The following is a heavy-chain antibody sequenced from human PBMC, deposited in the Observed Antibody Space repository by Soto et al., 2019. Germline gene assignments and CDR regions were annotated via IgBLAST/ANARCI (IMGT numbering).Heavy chain of an antibody. D-gene: IGHD3-3*01. CDR1: GYSFTTYY. Sequence: ASVKVSCKASGYSFTTYYINWVRQATGQGLEWMGWMNPNSANTGYAQKFQGRVTMTRNTSISTAYMELSSLRSEDTAVYYCARVLSWASYYDFWSGYYNYYYYGMDVWGQGTTVTVSS. CDR3: ARVLSWASYYDFWSGYYNYYYYGMDV. J-gene: IGHJ6*02. CDR2: MNPNSANT. V-gene: IGHV1-8*02.